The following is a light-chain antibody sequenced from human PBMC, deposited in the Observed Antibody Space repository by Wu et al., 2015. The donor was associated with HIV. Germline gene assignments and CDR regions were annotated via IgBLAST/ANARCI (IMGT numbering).Light chain of an antibody. Sequence: EIVLTQSPGTLSLSPGERATLSCRAGQSVNSNYLAWYQQKPGQAPRLLIYGASSRATGIPDRFSGSGSGTDFTLTISRLEPEDFAVYYCQQYGSSLFTFGPGTKVDIK. J-gene: IGKJ3*01. CDR1: QSVNSNY. CDR3: QQYGSSLFT. V-gene: IGKV3-20*01. CDR2: GAS.